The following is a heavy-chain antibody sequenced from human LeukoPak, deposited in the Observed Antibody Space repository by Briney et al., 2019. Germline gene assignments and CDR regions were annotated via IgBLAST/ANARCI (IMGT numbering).Heavy chain of an antibody. J-gene: IGHJ4*02. D-gene: IGHD6-19*01. Sequence: SETLSLTCTVSGGSIGSNHWTWIRQPPGKGREYIGYIYYTGGTNYNPSLKSRVTISVDTSKNQFSLKLTSVTAADTAVYFCAKYGNSGWVIDNWGQGTLVTVSS. V-gene: IGHV4-59*08. CDR2: IYYTGGT. CDR1: GGSIGSNH. CDR3: AKYGNSGWVIDN.